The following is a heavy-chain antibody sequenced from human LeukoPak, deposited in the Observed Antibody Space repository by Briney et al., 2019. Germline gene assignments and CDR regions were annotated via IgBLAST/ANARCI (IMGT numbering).Heavy chain of an antibody. CDR2: IYSGGST. J-gene: IGHJ4*02. V-gene: IGHV3-53*01. CDR1: GFTVSSNY. CDR3: AREIIQLPGYFDY. D-gene: IGHD5-18*01. Sequence: GGSLRLSCAASGFTVSSNYMSWVRQAPGKGLEWVSVIYSGGSTYYADSVKGRFTISRDNSKNTLYLQMNSLRAEDTAVYNCAREIIQLPGYFDYWGQGTLVTVSS.